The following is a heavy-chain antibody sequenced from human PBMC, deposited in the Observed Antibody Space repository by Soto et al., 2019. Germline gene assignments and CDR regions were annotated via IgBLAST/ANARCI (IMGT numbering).Heavy chain of an antibody. CDR1: GFTFSSYA. CDR3: AKDHYDSSGYCQDS. D-gene: IGHD3-22*01. CDR2: ISAAGGNT. J-gene: IGHJ4*02. V-gene: IGHV3-23*01. Sequence: SLRLACAASGFTFSSYAMTWVRQAPGKGLEWVSAISAAGGNTYYADSVKGRFTISRDNSKNTLYLQMNSLSAEDTALYYCAKDHYDSSGYCQDSWGQGTLVTISS.